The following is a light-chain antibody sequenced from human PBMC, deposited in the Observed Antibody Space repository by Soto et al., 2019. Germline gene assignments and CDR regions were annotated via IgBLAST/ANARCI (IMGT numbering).Light chain of an antibody. CDR1: HSISSW. Sequence: SVASVSAYKGDRVTITCRASHSISSWLAWYQQKPGKAPKVMIYAASNLQSGVPSSFSFTGTGRDITFAISIGIPDDLAFYSIRHSYRTPITLAQGTRLEIK. CDR2: AAS. V-gene: IGKV1-39*01. CDR3: RHSYRTPIT. J-gene: IGKJ5*01.